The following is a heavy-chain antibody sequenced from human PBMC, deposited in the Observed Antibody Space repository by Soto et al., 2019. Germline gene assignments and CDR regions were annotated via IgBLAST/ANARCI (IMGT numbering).Heavy chain of an antibody. CDR1: GYTFTSYA. V-gene: IGHV1-69*04. CDR3: ARDRITMVRGVIGLGAFDI. CDR2: IIPILGIA. Sequence: SVKVSCKASGYTFTSYAMHWVRQAPGQGLERMGRIIPILGIANYAQKFQGRVTITADKSTSTAYMELRSMRSDDTAVYYCARDRITMVRGVIGLGAFDIWGQGTMVTVSS. D-gene: IGHD3-10*01. J-gene: IGHJ3*02.